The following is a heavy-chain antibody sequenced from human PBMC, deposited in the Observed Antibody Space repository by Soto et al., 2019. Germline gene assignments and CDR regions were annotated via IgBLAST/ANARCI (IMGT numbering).Heavy chain of an antibody. V-gene: IGHV1-18*01. D-gene: IGHD1-26*01. CDR2: ISDYNGYT. Sequence: QVHLVQSGAEVKKPGDSVKVSCKAYGYTFSSYSVSWVRQAPGQGPEYMGRISDYNGYTKYAQKFQGRVTMTTDTSSSTAYMELRNLRSDDTAVYYCVRLFIVGPTTCAFDFWGRGTALTVSS. CDR3: VRLFIVGPTTCAFDF. J-gene: IGHJ3*01. CDR1: GYTFSSYS.